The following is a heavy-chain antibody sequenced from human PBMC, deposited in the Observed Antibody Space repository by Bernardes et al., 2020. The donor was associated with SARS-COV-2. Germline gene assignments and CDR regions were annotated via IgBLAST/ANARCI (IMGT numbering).Heavy chain of an antibody. V-gene: IGHV4-4*07. Sequence: SETLSPTCTVSGGSISSYYWSWIRQPAGKGLEWIGRIYSNGGTNYNPSLKSRVTMSVDTSKNQVSLKLNSVTAADTAVYYCARGVIDTSSSFVYYYYYGMDVWGRGTTVTVS. J-gene: IGHJ6*02. D-gene: IGHD6-6*01. CDR3: ARGVIDTSSSFVYYYYYGMDV. CDR1: GGSISSYY. CDR2: IYSNGGT.